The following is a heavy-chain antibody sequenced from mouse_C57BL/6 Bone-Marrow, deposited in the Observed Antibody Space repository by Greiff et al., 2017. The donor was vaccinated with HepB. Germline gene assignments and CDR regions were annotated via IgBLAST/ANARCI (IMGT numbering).Heavy chain of an antibody. Sequence: QVQLQQSGPELVKPGASVKLSCKASGYTFTSYDINWVKQRPGQGLEWIGWIYPRDGRTKYNEKFKGKATLTVDTSSSTAYMELHSLTSEDSAVYFCANYYGSSYVYAMDYWGQGTSVTVSS. CDR3: ANYYGSSYVYAMDY. V-gene: IGHV1-85*01. CDR2: IYPRDGRT. CDR1: GYTFTSYD. J-gene: IGHJ4*01. D-gene: IGHD1-1*01.